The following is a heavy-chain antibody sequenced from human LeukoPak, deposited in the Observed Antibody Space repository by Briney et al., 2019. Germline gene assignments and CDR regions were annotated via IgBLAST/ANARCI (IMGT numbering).Heavy chain of an antibody. V-gene: IGHV1-2*02. J-gene: IGHJ4*02. CDR2: INPNSGGT. CDR3: ARVVTMVRGVIISEGPLGY. CDR1: GYTFTGYY. Sequence: ASVKVSCKASGYTFTGYYMHWVRQAPGQGLEWMGWINPNSGGTNYAQKFQGRVTMTRDTSISTAYMELSRLRSDDTAVYYCARVVTMVRGVIISEGPLGYWGQGTLVTVSS. D-gene: IGHD3-10*01.